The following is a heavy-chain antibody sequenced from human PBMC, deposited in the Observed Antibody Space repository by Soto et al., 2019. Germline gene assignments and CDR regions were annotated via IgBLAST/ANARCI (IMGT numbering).Heavy chain of an antibody. CDR3: MLGSGWKDFDY. V-gene: IGHV4-39*01. Sequence: QLQLQESGPGLVKPSETLSLTCTVSGGSISGSSYYWGWIRQPPGKGLEWIGNIYYSGSTYYNPSLKGRVPISVDTSKNQFSLKLSSVTAADTAVYYCMLGSGWKDFDYWGQGTLVTVSS. J-gene: IGHJ4*02. D-gene: IGHD3-22*01. CDR2: IYYSGST. CDR1: GGSISGSSYY.